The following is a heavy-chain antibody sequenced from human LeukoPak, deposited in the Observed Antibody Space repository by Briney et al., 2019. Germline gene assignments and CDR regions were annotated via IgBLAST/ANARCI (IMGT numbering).Heavy chain of an antibody. CDR3: AAIAIDYDGGAEAFDF. J-gene: IGHJ3*01. V-gene: IGHV1-8*01. D-gene: IGHD4-17*01. CDR1: GYTFTSYD. CDR2: MNPNSGNT. Sequence: GASVKVSCKASGYTFTSYDINWVRQATGQGLEWMGWMNPNSGNTGYAQKFQGRVTMTRNTSISTAYMELSSLRSEDTAVYYCAAIAIDYDGGAEAFDFWGQGTLVTVSS.